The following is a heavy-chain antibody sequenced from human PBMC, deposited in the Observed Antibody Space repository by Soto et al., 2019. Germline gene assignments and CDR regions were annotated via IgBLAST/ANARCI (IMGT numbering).Heavy chain of an antibody. Sequence: QVQLVQSGAEVKKPGSSVKVSCKASGDTDTNYVISWVRQAPGQGLEWMGGIFPKFGTTYSAQKLQDRLTITAYQGTTTVNMQLSTLRLADPAVSYCEAEMTFGKLSVVWGQGTTATVSS. CDR1: GDTDTNYV. CDR2: IFPKFGTT. D-gene: IGHD3-16*02. CDR3: EAEMTFGKLSVV. J-gene: IGHJ6*02. V-gene: IGHV1-69*01.